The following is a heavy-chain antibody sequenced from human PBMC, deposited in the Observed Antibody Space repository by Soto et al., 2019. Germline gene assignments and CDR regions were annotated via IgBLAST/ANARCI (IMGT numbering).Heavy chain of an antibody. CDR1: GYTFTSYA. V-gene: IGHV1-3*01. Sequence: VASVKVSCKASGYTFTSYAMHWVRQAPGQRLEWMGWINAGNGNTKYSQKFQGRVTITRDTSASTAYMELSSLRSEDTAVYYCARDLIAAKPPLYYWGQGTLVTVSS. J-gene: IGHJ4*02. CDR3: ARDLIAAKPPLYY. D-gene: IGHD2-2*02. CDR2: INAGNGNT.